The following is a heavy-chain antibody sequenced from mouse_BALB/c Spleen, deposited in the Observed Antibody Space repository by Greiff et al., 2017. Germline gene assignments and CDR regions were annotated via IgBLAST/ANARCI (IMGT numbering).Heavy chain of an antibody. V-gene: IGHV1S56*01. CDR3: ARRRSYGNYFDY. CDR1: GYTFTSYY. Sequence: QVQLKQSGPELVKPGASVKMSCKASGYTFTSYYIHWVKQRPGQGLEWIGWIYPGDGSTKYNEKFKGKTTLTADKSSSTAYMLLSSLTSEDSAIYFCARRRSYGNYFDYWGQGTTLTVSS. J-gene: IGHJ2*01. CDR2: IYPGDGST. D-gene: IGHD2-1*01.